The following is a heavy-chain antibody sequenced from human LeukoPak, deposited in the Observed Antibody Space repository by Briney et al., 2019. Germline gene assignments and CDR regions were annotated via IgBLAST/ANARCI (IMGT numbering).Heavy chain of an antibody. CDR2: ISSSGSTI. Sequence: GGSLRLSCAASGFTFSDYYMSWIRQAPGKGLEWVSYISSSGSTIYYADSVKGRFTISRDNAKNSLYLQMNSLRAEDTAVYYCARNYYYDSSGPWTKTRPGAFDIWGQGTMVTVSP. D-gene: IGHD3-22*01. CDR3: ARNYYYDSSGPWTKTRPGAFDI. V-gene: IGHV3-11*04. J-gene: IGHJ3*02. CDR1: GFTFSDYY.